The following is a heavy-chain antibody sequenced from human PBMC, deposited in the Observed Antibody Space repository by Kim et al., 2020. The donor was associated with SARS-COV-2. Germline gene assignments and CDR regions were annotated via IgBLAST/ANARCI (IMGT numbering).Heavy chain of an antibody. CDR2: SYINGNT. V-gene: IGHV4-61*02. D-gene: IGHD6-13*01. Sequence: SETLSLTCTVSSGSISSGNYYWNWIRQPAGKGLEWIGRSYINGNTNYNPSLQGRVTMSLDTSKNHFSLRLTSVTAADTAVYYCARGRYSSTWDAYFYYGLEVWGQGTTVTVSS. J-gene: IGHJ6*02. CDR1: SGSISSGNYY. CDR3: ARGRYSSTWDAYFYYGLEV.